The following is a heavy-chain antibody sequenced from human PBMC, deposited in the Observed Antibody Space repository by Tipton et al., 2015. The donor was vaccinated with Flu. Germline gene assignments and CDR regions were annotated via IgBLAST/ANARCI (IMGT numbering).Heavy chain of an antibody. V-gene: IGHV4-38-2*02. CDR1: GYSISSGFY. J-gene: IGHJ4*02. CDR3: ARGDGYNFDY. CDR2: IHHSGST. D-gene: IGHD5-24*01. Sequence: TLSLTCTVSGYSISSGFYWGWIRQPPGKGLEWIGNIHHSGSTFYNPSLKSRVTISVDTSRNQFSLKLSSVTAADTAVYYCARGDGYNFDYWGQGTLVTVSS.